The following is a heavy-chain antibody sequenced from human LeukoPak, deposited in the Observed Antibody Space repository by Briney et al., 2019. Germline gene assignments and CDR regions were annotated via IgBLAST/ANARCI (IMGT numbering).Heavy chain of an antibody. Sequence: GGSLRLSCAASGFTFSTYGMNWVRQAPGKGLQWVSYISSSSSTIYYADSVKGRFTISRDNAKNSLYLQMNSLRAEDTAVYYCARVAAAGTRRGWFDPWGQGTLVTVSS. CDR2: ISSSSSTI. D-gene: IGHD6-13*01. J-gene: IGHJ5*02. CDR1: GFTFSTYG. V-gene: IGHV3-48*04. CDR3: ARVAAAGTRRGWFDP.